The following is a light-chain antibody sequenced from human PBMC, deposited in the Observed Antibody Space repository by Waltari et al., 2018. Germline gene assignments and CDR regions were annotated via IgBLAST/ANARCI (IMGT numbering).Light chain of an antibody. CDR1: QGINKE. CDR2: AAS. Sequence: DIQMTQSPSYLSASVGDRVTVTCRASQGINKELSWYQQRTGKAPTLLIYAASSLHTGVSARCSGSGSGTDFTLTISSLQPEDVATYYCQQDYTTPLTFGGGTKVDIK. CDR3: QQDYTTPLT. V-gene: IGKV1-27*01. J-gene: IGKJ4*01.